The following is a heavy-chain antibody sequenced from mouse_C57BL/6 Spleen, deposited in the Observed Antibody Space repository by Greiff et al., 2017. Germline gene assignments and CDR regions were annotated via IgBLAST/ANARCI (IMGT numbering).Heavy chain of an antibody. V-gene: IGHV1-82*01. Sequence: VQLQQPGPELVKPGASVKISCKASGYAFSSSWMNWVKQRPGKGLEWIGRIYPGDGDTKYNGKFKGKATLTVAKSSSPAYMHLSRLTSVNSAVYFCSIRNYCGSSNGYFDVWGTGTTVTVSS. CDR1: GYAFSSSW. D-gene: IGHD1-1*01. J-gene: IGHJ1*03. CDR3: SIRNYCGSSNGYFDV. CDR2: IYPGDGDT.